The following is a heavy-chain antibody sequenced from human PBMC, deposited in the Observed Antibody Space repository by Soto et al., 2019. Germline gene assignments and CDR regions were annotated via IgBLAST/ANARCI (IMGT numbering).Heavy chain of an antibody. CDR1: GYSFTSYW. CDR2: IYPGDSDT. Sequence: GESLKISCKGSGYSFTSYWIGWVRQMPGKGLEWMGIIYPGDSDTRYSPSFQGQVTISADRSISTAYLQWSSLKASDTAMYYCASQAYYYDSSGYPNAFDIWGQGTMVTVSS. CDR3: ASQAYYYDSSGYPNAFDI. J-gene: IGHJ3*02. V-gene: IGHV5-51*01. D-gene: IGHD3-22*01.